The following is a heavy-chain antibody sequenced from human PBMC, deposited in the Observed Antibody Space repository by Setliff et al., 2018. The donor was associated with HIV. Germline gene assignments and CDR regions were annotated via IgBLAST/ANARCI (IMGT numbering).Heavy chain of an antibody. V-gene: IGHV4-34*01. CDR3: ARGSSCSSSSCYLYYYYYYGVDV. Sequence: SETLSLTCAVYGGSLSGHYWSWIRQPPGRGLEWIGEITDGGDTAYNSSLQSRLTISLDTSKKQFALKLHSMTAADTAVYYCARGSSCSSSSCYLYYYYYYGVDVWGPGTAVTVSS. CDR2: ITDGGDT. J-gene: IGHJ6*02. CDR1: GGSLSGHY. D-gene: IGHD2-2*01.